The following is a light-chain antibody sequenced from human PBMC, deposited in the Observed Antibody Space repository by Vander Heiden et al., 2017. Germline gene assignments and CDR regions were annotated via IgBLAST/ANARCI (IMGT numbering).Light chain of an antibody. V-gene: IGKV3-20*01. CDR3: QQYGRSPNI. J-gene: IGKJ2*01. CDR1: QGVSNNY. CDR2: DPS. Sequence: EIVLTHSPGTLSLSPGERATLSCRARQGVSNNYLAWYQQKLGQAPRLLIYDPSTRATGIPDRFSGSGSGTDFTLTISRLEPEDFAVYYCQQYGRSPNIFGQGTKLEI.